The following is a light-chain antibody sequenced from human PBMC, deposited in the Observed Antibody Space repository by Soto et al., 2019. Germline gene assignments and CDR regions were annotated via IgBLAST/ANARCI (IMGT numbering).Light chain of an antibody. CDR1: QTVRNNY. J-gene: IGKJ4*01. Sequence: EFVLTQSPGPLSLSPGERGPLSRRASQTVRNNYLAWYQQKPGQAPRLLIYDASSRATGIPDRFSGGGSGTDFTLTISSLQSEDFAVYYCQQYNSWPLTFGGGTKVDIK. CDR3: QQYNSWPLT. V-gene: IGKV3-20*01. CDR2: DAS.